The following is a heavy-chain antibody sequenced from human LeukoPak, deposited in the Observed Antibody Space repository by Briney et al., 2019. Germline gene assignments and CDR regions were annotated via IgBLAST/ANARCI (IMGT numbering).Heavy chain of an antibody. J-gene: IGHJ2*01. V-gene: IGHV3-48*01. Sequence: GGSLRLSCAASGFTFSSYSMNWVRQAPGKGLEWVSYISSSSSTIYYADSVRGRFTISRDNAKNSLYLQMNSLRAEDTAVYYCARDQSHYDILTGYWYFDLWGRGTLVTVSS. CDR3: ARDQSHYDILTGYWYFDL. CDR2: ISSSSSTI. CDR1: GFTFSSYS. D-gene: IGHD3-9*01.